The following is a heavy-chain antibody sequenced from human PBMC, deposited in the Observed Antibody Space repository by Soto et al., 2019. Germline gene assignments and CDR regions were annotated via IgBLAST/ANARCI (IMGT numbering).Heavy chain of an antibody. J-gene: IGHJ4*02. D-gene: IGHD3-22*01. V-gene: IGHV1-8*01. CDR3: ARGYYYDSSGYYSN. CDR2: MNPNSGNT. Sequence: GGSVKVSCKASGYTFTSYDINWVRQATGQGLEWMGWMNPNSGNTGYAQKFQGRVTMTRNTSISTAYMELSSLRSEDTAVYYCARGYYYDSSGYYSNWGQGTLVTVSS. CDR1: GYTFTSYD.